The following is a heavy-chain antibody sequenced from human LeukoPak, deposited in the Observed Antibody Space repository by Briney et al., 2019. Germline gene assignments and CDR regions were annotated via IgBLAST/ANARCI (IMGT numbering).Heavy chain of an antibody. CDR3: ARDTRSGSYTDYYYYGMDV. D-gene: IGHD3-10*01. V-gene: IGHV6-1*01. Sequence: SQTLSLTCAISGDSVSSNSAAWNWIRQSPLRGLEWLGRTYYRSKWYNDYAVSVKSRITINPDTSKNQFSLQLNSVTPEDTAVYYCARDTRSGSYTDYYYYGMDVWGQGTTVTVSS. J-gene: IGHJ6*02. CDR2: TYYRSKWYN. CDR1: GDSVSSNSAA.